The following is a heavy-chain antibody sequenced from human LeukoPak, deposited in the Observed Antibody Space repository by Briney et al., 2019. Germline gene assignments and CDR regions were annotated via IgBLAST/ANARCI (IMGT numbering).Heavy chain of an antibody. CDR3: ATAPIIAVAGTPYYFDY. J-gene: IGHJ4*02. V-gene: IGHV1-24*01. CDR2: FDPEDGEA. CDR1: GYTLTELS. D-gene: IGHD6-19*01. Sequence: GGSVKVSCKVSGYTLTELSMHWVRQAPGKGPEWMGGFDPEDGEAIYAQKFQGRVTMTEDTSTDTAYMELSSLRSEDTAVYYCATAPIIAVAGTPYYFDYWGQGTLVTVSS.